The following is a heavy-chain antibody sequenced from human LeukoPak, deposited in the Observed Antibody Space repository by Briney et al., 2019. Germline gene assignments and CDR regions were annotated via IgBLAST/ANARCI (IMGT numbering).Heavy chain of an antibody. D-gene: IGHD3-10*01. CDR3: VRGNFNGGIDY. CDR1: GFTFNSYP. CDR2: ISRNGGST. Sequence: PGGSLRLSCSASGFTFNSYPVHWVRQAPGKGLEYVSGISRNGGSTYYADSVKGRFTISRDNSKNTLYLQMSSLRAEDTAAYYCVRGNFNGGIDYWGQGTLVTVSS. V-gene: IGHV3-64D*06. J-gene: IGHJ4*02.